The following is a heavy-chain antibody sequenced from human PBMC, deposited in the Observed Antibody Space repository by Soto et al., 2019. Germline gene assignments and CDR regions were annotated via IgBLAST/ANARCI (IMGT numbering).Heavy chain of an antibody. CDR3: ARYSSSPDY. J-gene: IGHJ4*02. V-gene: IGHV3-30-3*01. CDR2: ISYDGSNK. Sequence: QVQLVESGGGVVQPGRSLRLSCAASGFIFSSYAMHWVRQAPGKGLEWVAVISYDGSNKYYADSVKGRFTISRDNSKNTLYLQMNSLRAEDTAVYYCARYSSSPDYWGQGTLVSVSS. CDR1: GFIFSSYA. D-gene: IGHD6-6*01.